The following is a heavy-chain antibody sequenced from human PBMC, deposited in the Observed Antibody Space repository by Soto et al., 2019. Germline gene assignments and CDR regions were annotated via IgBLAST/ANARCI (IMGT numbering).Heavy chain of an antibody. CDR3: ARASSHRSGGICSSNDFYYGFDV. D-gene: IGHD3-10*01. J-gene: IGHJ6*02. CDR1: GFTFSNYG. Sequence: QAQLVESGGGVVQPGGPLRLSCAASGFTFSNYGIHWVRQAPGEGLEWVAVISYDGTYKDYAESVQGRFTIARDNPNNSLYLVASSLRQEYRAVYFCARASSHRSGGICSSNDFYYGFDVWGQGTTVIVSS. V-gene: IGHV3-30*19. CDR2: ISYDGTYK.